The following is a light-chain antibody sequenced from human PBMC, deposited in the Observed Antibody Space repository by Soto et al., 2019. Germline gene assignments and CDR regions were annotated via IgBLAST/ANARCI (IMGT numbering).Light chain of an antibody. CDR1: QNIDTS. CDR2: DVS. CDR3: QQYDYSRT. Sequence: IKLTQSPSTLSASRGDSVTITCRASQNIDTSLAWYQHKPGKAPKILMFDVSNLESGVPSRLSGSGSGTEFTLTISSVHSDDFATYYCQQYDYSRTFGQGTKVDIK. J-gene: IGKJ1*01. V-gene: IGKV1-5*01.